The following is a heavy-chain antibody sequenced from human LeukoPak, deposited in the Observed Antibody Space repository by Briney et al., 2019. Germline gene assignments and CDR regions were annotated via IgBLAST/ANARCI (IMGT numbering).Heavy chain of an antibody. Sequence: SVKVSCKASGYTFTSYYMHWVRQAPGQGLEWMGRIIPILGIANYAQKFQGRVTITADKSTSTAYMELSSLRSEDTAVYYCARDNAYSSSWGQGTLVTVSS. CDR1: GYTFTSYY. J-gene: IGHJ4*02. CDR3: ARDNAYSSS. CDR2: IIPILGIA. V-gene: IGHV1-69*04. D-gene: IGHD6-13*01.